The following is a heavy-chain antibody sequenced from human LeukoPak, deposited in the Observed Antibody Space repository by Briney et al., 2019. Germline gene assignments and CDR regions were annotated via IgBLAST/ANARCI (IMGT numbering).Heavy chain of an antibody. D-gene: IGHD3-10*01. CDR3: ARVAAASYGSGTLVDY. Sequence: SETLSLTCTVSGGSISSSSYYWGWIRQPPGKGLEWIGSIYYSGSTNYNPSLKSRVTISVDTSKNQFSLKLSSVTAADTAVYYCARVAAASYGSGTLVDYWGQGTLVTVSS. CDR2: IYYSGST. J-gene: IGHJ4*02. CDR1: GGSISSSSYY. V-gene: IGHV4-39*07.